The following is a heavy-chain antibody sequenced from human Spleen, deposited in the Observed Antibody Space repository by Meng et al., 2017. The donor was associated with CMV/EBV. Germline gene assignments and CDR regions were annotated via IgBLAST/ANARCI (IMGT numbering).Heavy chain of an antibody. D-gene: IGHD3-10*01. CDR3: ARDGSYGTDY. CDR1: TDTFSTYY. V-gene: IGHV1-46*01. J-gene: IGHJ4*02. CDR2: MNPSGGTK. Sequence: SCKTSTDTFSTYYIHWVRQAPGQGPEWTGFMNPSGGTKSYAQNFQTRVTMTRDTSTSTVYMELSSLRSEDTAVYYCARDGSYGTDYWGQGTLVTVSS.